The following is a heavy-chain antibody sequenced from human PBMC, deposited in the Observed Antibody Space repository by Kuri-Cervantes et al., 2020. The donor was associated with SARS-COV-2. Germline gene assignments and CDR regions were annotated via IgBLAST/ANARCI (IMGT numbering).Heavy chain of an antibody. J-gene: IGHJ4*02. CDR3: GPFSRYAYDFDK. CDR1: GFAFSSHS. V-gene: IGHV3-23*01. CDR2: ISGNSVWI. Sequence: GGSLRLSCAASGFAFSSHSMTWLRQAPRRELEWVSAISGNSVWIYYADSVKGRFTISRDNSKNIVYLQMNSLGADDTAVYYCGPFSRYAYDFDKWGQGILVTVSS. D-gene: IGHD3-9*01.